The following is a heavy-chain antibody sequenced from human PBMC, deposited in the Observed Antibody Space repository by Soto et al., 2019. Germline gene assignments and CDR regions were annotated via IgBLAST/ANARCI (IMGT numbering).Heavy chain of an antibody. CDR1: GGSISSYY. V-gene: IGHV4-59*01. CDR2: IYYSGST. Sequence: PSETLSLTCTVSGGSISSYYWSWIRQPPGKGLEWIGYIYYSGSTNYNPSLKSRVTISVDTSKNQFSLKLSSVTAADTAVYYCARSGSYYAFDIWGQGTTVTVSS. J-gene: IGHJ3*02. D-gene: IGHD1-26*01. CDR3: ARSGSYYAFDI.